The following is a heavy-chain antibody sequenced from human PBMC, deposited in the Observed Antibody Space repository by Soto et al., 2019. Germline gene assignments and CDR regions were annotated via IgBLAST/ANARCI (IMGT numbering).Heavy chain of an antibody. J-gene: IGHJ6*01. CDR2: IKEDGSEK. D-gene: IGHD5-12*01. V-gene: IGHV3-7*05. Sequence: EVQLVESGGGLVQPGGSLRLSCAASGFTFSTYWRSWVRQAPGKGLEWVGNIKEDGSEKYYVDSVKGRFTISRDNAKNSLYLQMNSLRAEDTAVYYCAGTTIRGLGTTVTVSS. CDR1: GFTFSTYW. CDR3: AGTTI.